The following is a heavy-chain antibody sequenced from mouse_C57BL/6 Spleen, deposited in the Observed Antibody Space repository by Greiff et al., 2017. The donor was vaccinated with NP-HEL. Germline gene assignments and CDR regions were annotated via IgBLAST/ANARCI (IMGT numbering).Heavy chain of an antibody. CDR1: GYTFTNYW. J-gene: IGHJ4*01. D-gene: IGHD1-1*01. CDR2: IYPGGGYT. Sequence: VQLQQSGAELVRPGTSVKMSCKASGYTFTNYWIGWAKQRPGHGLEWIGDIYPGGGYTNYNEKFKGKATLTADKSSSTAYMQFSSLTSEDSAIYYCARRSTVVAGAMDYWGQGTSVTVSS. V-gene: IGHV1-63*01. CDR3: ARRSTVVAGAMDY.